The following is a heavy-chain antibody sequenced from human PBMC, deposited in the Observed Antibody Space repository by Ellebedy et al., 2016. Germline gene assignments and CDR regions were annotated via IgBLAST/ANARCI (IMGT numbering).Heavy chain of an antibody. Sequence: ASVKVSCKASGYTFTSYDINWVRQATGQGLEWMGWMNPNSGNTGYAQKFQGRVTMTRNTSISTAYMELSSLRSEDTAVYYCARDPHYYDSSVRWFGPWGQGTLVTVSS. CDR3: ARDPHYYDSSVRWFGP. J-gene: IGHJ5*02. D-gene: IGHD3-22*01. V-gene: IGHV1-8*01. CDR2: MNPNSGNT. CDR1: GYTFTSYD.